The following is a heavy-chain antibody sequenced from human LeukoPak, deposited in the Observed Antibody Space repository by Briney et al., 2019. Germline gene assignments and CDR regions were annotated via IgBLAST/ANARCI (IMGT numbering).Heavy chain of an antibody. CDR2: IYHSGST. Sequence: PSETLSLTCTVSGYSISSGYYWGWIRQPPGKGLEWIGGIYHSGSTYYNPSLKSRVTISVDTSKNQFSLKLSSVTAADTAVYYCASGYGTLHDYWGQGTLVTVSS. D-gene: IGHD2-15*01. V-gene: IGHV4-38-2*02. CDR3: ASGYGTLHDY. CDR1: GYSISSGYY. J-gene: IGHJ4*02.